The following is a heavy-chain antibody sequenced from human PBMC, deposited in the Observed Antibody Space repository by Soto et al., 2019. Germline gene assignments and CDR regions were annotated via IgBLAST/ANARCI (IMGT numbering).Heavy chain of an antibody. CDR3: ARDSRGYYDSSGYYYGMDV. CDR2: ISSSSSYT. CDR1: GFTFSDYY. D-gene: IGHD3-22*01. Sequence: GGSLRLSCAASGFTFSDYYMSWIRQAPGKGLEWVSYISSSSSYTNYADSVKGRFTISRDNAKNSLYLQMNSLRAEDTAVYYCARDSRGYYDSSGYYYGMDVWGQGTTVTVSS. V-gene: IGHV3-11*06. J-gene: IGHJ6*02.